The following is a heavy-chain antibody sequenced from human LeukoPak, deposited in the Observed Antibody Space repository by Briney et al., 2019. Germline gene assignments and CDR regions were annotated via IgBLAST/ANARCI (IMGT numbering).Heavy chain of an antibody. CDR2: IDSTGST. Sequence: GGSLRLSCVASGILVSSNYMSWVRQAPGKGLEWVSFIDSTGSTYYADSVKGRFTISIDNSRNTLYLQMNSLRVEGTAVYYCARRERLGYSYGRGTLDIWGQGTMVTVSS. CDR1: GILVSSNY. CDR3: ARRERLGYSYGRGTLDI. J-gene: IGHJ3*02. V-gene: IGHV3-66*01. D-gene: IGHD5-18*01.